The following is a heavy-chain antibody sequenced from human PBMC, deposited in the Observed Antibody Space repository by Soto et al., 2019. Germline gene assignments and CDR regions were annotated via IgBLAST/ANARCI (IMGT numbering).Heavy chain of an antibody. CDR3: ARATGGYDSYYYYGMDV. J-gene: IGHJ6*02. CDR1: GGTFSSYA. CDR2: IIPIFGTA. Sequence: QVQLVQSGAEVKKPGSSVKVSCKASGGTFSSYAISWVRQAPGQGLEWMGGIIPIFGTANYAQKFQGRVTITADESTSTADMELSSLRSEDTAVYYCARATGGYDSYYYYGMDVWGQGTTVTVSS. V-gene: IGHV1-69*12. D-gene: IGHD5-12*01.